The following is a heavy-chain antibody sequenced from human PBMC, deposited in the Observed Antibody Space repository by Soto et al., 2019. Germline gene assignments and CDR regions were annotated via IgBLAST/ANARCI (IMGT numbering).Heavy chain of an antibody. CDR3: ARGSDREACSSTSCYSYSNIAYYYYYGMDV. CDR2: VYFSGST. V-gene: IGHV4-61*08. CDR1: GDSVSSGDYY. D-gene: IGHD2-2*02. J-gene: IGHJ6*02. Sequence: PSETLSLTCSVSGDSVSSGDYYWSWIRQPPGKGLEWIGHVYFSGSTNYIPSLKSRLTMSVDTAKNQFSLKLSSVTAADTAVYYCARGSDREACSSTSCYSYSNIAYYYYYGMDVWGQGTTVTVSS.